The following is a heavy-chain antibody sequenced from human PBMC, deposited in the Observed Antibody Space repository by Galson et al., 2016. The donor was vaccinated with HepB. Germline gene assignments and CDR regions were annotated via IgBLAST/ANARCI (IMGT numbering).Heavy chain of an antibody. V-gene: IGHV3-30*18. D-gene: IGHD3-16*02. Sequence: SLRLSCAVSRFTFSSYAMHWVRQAPGKGLEWVAVISDDGREKYYADAVKGRYTISRDNSKKTLFLQVNSLRAEDTAVYYCAKDRSNHYYTYGMDVWGQGTTVTGSS. CDR1: RFTFSSYA. CDR2: ISDDGREK. J-gene: IGHJ6*02. CDR3: AKDRSNHYYTYGMDV.